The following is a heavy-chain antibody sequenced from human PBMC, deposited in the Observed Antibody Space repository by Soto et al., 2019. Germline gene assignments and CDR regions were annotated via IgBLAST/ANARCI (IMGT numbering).Heavy chain of an antibody. CDR3: ARENSRIAPRLFQH. Sequence: SLSLCCVVSGGIFSDYAMHLARQTPGKGLVWVALISPDGGNQYYSESAKGRFTISRDNSKNTLYLQMNDLRPDDTALYYCARENSRIAPRLFQHWGHGSLVTVSS. CDR2: ISPDGGNQ. J-gene: IGHJ1*01. CDR1: GGIFSDYA. V-gene: IGHV3-30-3*01. D-gene: IGHD6-6*01.